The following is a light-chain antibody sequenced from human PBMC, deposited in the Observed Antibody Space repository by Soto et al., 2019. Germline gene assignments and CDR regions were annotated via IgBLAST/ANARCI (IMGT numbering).Light chain of an antibody. CDR2: KAS. J-gene: IGKJ1*01. Sequence: DIEITQCPSTRCVAVEDRFTRTCRASQTISSWLAWYQQKPGKAPKLLIYKASTLKSGVPSRFSGSGSGTEFTLTISSLQPDDFATYYCHHYNSYSEALGQGTKVDIK. CDR3: HHYNSYSEA. V-gene: IGKV1-5*03. CDR1: QTISSW.